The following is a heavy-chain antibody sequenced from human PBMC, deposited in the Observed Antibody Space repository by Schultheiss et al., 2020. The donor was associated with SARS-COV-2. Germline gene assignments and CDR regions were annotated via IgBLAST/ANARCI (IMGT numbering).Heavy chain of an antibody. CDR3: TTEYYYDSSGPHVLDY. CDR1: GFIFSSYA. D-gene: IGHD3-22*01. J-gene: IGHJ4*02. CDR2: MSFDGSNK. V-gene: IGHV3-30-3*01. Sequence: GGSLRLSCAASGFIFSSYAMHWVRQAPGKGLEWVAVMSFDGSNKYYADSVRGRFTISRDTSRNTLYLQMNSLRAEDTALYYCTTEYYYDSSGPHVLDYWGQGTLVTVSS.